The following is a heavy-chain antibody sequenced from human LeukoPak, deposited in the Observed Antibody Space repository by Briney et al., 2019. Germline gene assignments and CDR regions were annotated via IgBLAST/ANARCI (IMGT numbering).Heavy chain of an antibody. CDR1: GFTFDDYA. CDR2: ISGDGGTT. CDR3: ARSLPYFSYY. V-gene: IGHV3-43*02. D-gene: IGHD2/OR15-2a*01. J-gene: IGHJ4*02. Sequence: RGSLRPSPAAPGFTFDDYATHWVRQAPGKGLEWVSLISGDGGTTYSADSVKGRFTISRDNSKNSLYLQMNSLRTEDTAMYYCARSLPYFSYYWGPVTLVTVSS.